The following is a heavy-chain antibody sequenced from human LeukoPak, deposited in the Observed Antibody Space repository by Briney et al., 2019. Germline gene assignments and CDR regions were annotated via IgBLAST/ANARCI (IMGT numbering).Heavy chain of an antibody. V-gene: IGHV4-39*01. CDR2: IYYSGCT. J-gene: IGHJ4*01. CDR3: ARRGSMITFRGVIVPYYFDY. D-gene: IGHD3-16*02. Sequence: SGTLSLTCTVSGGSISSSSYYWGWIRQPPGKLLEWIGSIYYSGCTYYNPSFKSRVTISVDTSKNQFSLKLSSVTAADTAVYYCARRGSMITFRGVIVPYYFDYWGQGTLVTVSS. CDR1: GGSISSSSYY.